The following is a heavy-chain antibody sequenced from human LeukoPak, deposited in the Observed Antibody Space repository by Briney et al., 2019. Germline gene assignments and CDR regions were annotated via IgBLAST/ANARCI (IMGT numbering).Heavy chain of an antibody. Sequence: PSETLSLTCAVYGGSFSGYYWSWIRQTPGKGLEWIGEINHSGSTNYNPSLKSRVTISVDTSKNQFSLKLSSVTAADTAVYYCARVGGFRVRLTYIDYWGQGTLVTVSS. J-gene: IGHJ4*02. D-gene: IGHD2-21*01. V-gene: IGHV4-34*01. CDR2: INHSGST. CDR1: GGSFSGYY. CDR3: ARVGGFRVRLTYIDY.